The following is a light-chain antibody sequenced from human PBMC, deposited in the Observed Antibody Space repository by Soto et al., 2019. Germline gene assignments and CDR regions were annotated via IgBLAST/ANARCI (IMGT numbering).Light chain of an antibody. J-gene: IGKJ2*01. CDR3: KQHVSSPYMYT. CDR1: QSVSTSY. Sequence: EIVLTQSPGTLSLSPGDSATLSCRTSQSVSTSYLAWYQQKRGQAPTLLIYAASSRATGIPDRFSGSGSGADFALTISRLEPEDSAVYYCKQHVSSPYMYTFGQGTNLEI. CDR2: AAS. V-gene: IGKV3-20*01.